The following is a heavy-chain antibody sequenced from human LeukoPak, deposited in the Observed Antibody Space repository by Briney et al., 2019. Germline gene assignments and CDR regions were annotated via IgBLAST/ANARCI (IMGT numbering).Heavy chain of an antibody. CDR1: GYTFTSYG. CDR2: ISAYNGNT. D-gene: IGHD3-22*01. CDR3: ARDAGNYYDRSGYDP. V-gene: IGHV1-18*01. Sequence: ASVKVSCKASGYTFTSYGISWVRQTPGQGLEWVGWISAYNGNTNYAQKLQGGVTMTTDTTTSTAYMELRSLRSDDTAVYYCARDAGNYYDRSGYDPWGQGTLVTVSS. J-gene: IGHJ5*02.